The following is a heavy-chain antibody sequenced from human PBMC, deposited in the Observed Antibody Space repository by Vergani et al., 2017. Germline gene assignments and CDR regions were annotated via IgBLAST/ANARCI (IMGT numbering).Heavy chain of an antibody. CDR1: GYTFTSYG. CDR3: AREEGVVVVPAAMHYYYYSMDV. Sequence: QVQLVQSGAEVKKPGASVKVSCKASGYTFTSYGISWVRQAPGQGLEWMGWISAYNGNTNYAQKLQGRVTMTTDTSTSTAYMELRSLRSDDTAVYYCAREEGVVVVPAAMHYYYYSMDVWGQGTTVTVSS. D-gene: IGHD2-2*01. CDR2: ISAYNGNT. V-gene: IGHV1-18*01. J-gene: IGHJ6*02.